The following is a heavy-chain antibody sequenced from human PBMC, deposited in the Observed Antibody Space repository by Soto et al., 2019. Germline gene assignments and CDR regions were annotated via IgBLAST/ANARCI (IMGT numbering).Heavy chain of an antibody. D-gene: IGHD4-17*01. V-gene: IGHV4-61*01. CDR1: GGSVSSGSYY. J-gene: IGHJ4*02. CDR2: ISYSGRT. Sequence: LSLTCTVSGGSVSSGSYYWSWIRQPPGKGLEWIGYISYSGRTYDNPSLQSRVTISIDASKNQFSLKLTSVTTADTSIYYCARRRASDYGGNHHPYYFDRWGQGTLVTVSS. CDR3: ARRRASDYGGNHHPYYFDR.